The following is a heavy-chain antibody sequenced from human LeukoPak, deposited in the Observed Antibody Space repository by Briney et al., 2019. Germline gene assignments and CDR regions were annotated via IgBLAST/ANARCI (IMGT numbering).Heavy chain of an antibody. J-gene: IGHJ4*02. CDR1: GYTFTGYY. D-gene: IGHD3-9*01. CDR2: INPNSGGT. Sequence: ASVKASCKASGYTFTGYYMHWVRQAPGQGLEWMGWINPNSGGTNYAQKFQGRVTMTRDTSISTAYMELSRLRSDDAAVYYCARGHYDILTGYYSFDYWDQGTLVTVSS. CDR3: ARGHYDILTGYYSFDY. V-gene: IGHV1-2*02.